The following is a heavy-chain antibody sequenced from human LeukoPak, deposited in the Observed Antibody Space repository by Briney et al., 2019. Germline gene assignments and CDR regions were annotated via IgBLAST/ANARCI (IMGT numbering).Heavy chain of an antibody. CDR2: INPNSGGT. D-gene: IGHD6-19*01. V-gene: IGHV1-2*02. J-gene: IGHJ4*02. CDR3: ARAIAVAGTEGDY. CDR1: GYTFTGYY. Sequence: ASVKVSCKASGYTFTGYYMHWVRQAPGQGLEWKGWINPNSGGTNYAQKFQGRVTMTRDTSISTAYMELSRLRSDDTAVYYCARAIAVAGTEGDYWGQGTLVTVSS.